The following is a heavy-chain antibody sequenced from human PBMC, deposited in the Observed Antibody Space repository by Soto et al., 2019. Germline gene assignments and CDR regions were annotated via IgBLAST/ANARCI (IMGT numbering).Heavy chain of an antibody. D-gene: IGHD3-9*01. CDR1: GGSIGSYF. V-gene: IGHV4-59*01. J-gene: IGHJ2*01. CDR3: ARDPTGYSWAWYFEL. Sequence: QVQLQESGPGLVKPSQTLSLTCTVSGGSIGSYFLGWVRQPPGQGLEWIGHIHYSWSTYYKSPLKSRVTTSIDKAKITFSLKQSSGTAADTAGYYSARDPTGYSWAWYFELWGPGTLGTVAS. CDR2: IHYSWST.